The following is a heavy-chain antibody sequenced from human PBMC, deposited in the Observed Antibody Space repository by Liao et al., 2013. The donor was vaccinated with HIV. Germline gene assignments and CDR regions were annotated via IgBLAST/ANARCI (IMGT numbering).Heavy chain of an antibody. CDR2: IYYSGST. V-gene: IGHV4-39*07. Sequence: QLQLQESGPGLVKPSETLSLTCTVSGGSISSSSYYWGWIRQPPGKGLEWIGSIYYSGSTYYNPSLKSRVTISVDTSKNQFSLKLSSVTAADTAVYYCARDVYYDFWSGYYFPYWGQGTLVTVSS. J-gene: IGHJ4*02. CDR1: GGSISSSSYY. CDR3: ARDVYYDFWSGYYFPY. D-gene: IGHD3-3*01.